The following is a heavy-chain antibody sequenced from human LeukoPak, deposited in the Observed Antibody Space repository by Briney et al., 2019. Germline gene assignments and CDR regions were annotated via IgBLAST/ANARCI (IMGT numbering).Heavy chain of an antibody. CDR2: IWYDGNNK. CDR1: GFTFSSYG. CDR3: VKDRFEI. V-gene: IGHV3-33*06. Sequence: PGGSLRLPRASSGFTFSSYGMHWVRQAPGKGLEGVAVIWYDGNNKNYADSVKGRFTISRDNSKNTLYLQMNSLRAEDTAVYYCVKDRFEIWGQGTLVIVSS. J-gene: IGHJ3*02.